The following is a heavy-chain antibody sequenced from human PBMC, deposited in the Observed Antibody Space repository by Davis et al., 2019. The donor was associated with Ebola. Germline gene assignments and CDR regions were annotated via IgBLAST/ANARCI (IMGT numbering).Heavy chain of an antibody. CDR2: INHSGST. J-gene: IGHJ6*02. CDR1: GGSFSGYY. Sequence: SETLSLTCAVYGGSFSGYYWSWIRQPPGKGLEWIGEINHSGSTNYNPSLKSRVTISVDTSKNQFSLKLSSVTAADTAVYYCARGRSLEWVTRYYYYGMDVWGQGTTVTVSS. D-gene: IGHD3-3*01. CDR3: ARGRSLEWVTRYYYYGMDV. V-gene: IGHV4-34*01.